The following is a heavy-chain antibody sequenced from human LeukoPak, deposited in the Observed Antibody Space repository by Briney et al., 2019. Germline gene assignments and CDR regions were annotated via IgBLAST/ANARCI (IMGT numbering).Heavy chain of an antibody. V-gene: IGHV4-31*03. J-gene: IGHJ5*02. D-gene: IGHD6-13*01. CDR1: GASISSGGYY. CDR2: IYYSGSST. CDR3: ARSWVRPAAAGTEWFDP. Sequence: PSETLSLTCTVSGASISSGGYYWSWIRQHPETGLEWVGNIYYSGSSTYYNPSLKSRVTISVDTSKNQFSLKLTSVTAADTAVYYCARSWVRPAAAGTEWFDPWGQRTLVTVSS.